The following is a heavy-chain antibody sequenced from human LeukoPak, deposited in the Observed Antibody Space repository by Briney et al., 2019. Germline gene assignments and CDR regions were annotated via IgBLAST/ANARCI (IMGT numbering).Heavy chain of an antibody. D-gene: IGHD2-15*01. CDR3: AGAVVAEQKGGFDY. V-gene: IGHV1-46*01. CDR1: GYTFTNYY. J-gene: IGHJ4*02. Sequence: ASVKVSCKASGYTFTNYYTHWMRQAPGQGLEWMGIINPSGGSASYAQKFQGRVTMTRDTSTSTVYMELSSLRSEDTAVYYCAGAVVAEQKGGFDYWAREPWSPSPQ. CDR2: INPSGGSA.